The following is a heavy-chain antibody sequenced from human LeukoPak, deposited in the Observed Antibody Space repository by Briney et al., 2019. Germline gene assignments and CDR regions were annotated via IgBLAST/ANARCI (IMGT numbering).Heavy chain of an antibody. CDR2: ISSSGSTI. V-gene: IGHV3-11*04. CDR3: ARDGGYSGPVDY. CDR1: GFPFKEYY. D-gene: IGHD5-12*01. J-gene: IGHJ4*02. Sequence: GGALGLFWSASGFPFKEYYIGWVRQAPGEGVEGVSYISSSGSTIYYADSVKGRFTISRDNAKNSLYLQMNSLRAEDTAVYYCARDGGYSGPVDYWGQGTLVTVSS.